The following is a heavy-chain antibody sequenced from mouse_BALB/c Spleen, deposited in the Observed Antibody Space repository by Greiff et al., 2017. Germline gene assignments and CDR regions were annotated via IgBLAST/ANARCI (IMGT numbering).Heavy chain of an antibody. CDR3: ASSLWEGYYGVFAY. CDR1: GYSITSGYS. J-gene: IGHJ3*01. CDR2: IHYSVST. Sequence: EVQLQQSGPDLVKPSQSLSLTCTVTGYSITSGYSWHWIRQFPGNKLEWMGYIHYSVSTNYNPSLKSRISITRDTSKNQFFLQLNSVTTDDTATYYCASSLWEGYYGVFAYWGQGTLVTVSA. D-gene: IGHD1-1*01. V-gene: IGHV3-1*02.